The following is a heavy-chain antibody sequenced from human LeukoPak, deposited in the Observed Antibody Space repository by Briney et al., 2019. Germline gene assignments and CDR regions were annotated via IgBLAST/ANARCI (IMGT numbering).Heavy chain of an antibody. CDR1: GFTFSNAW. CDR3: TTAAFVGATAY. CDR2: IKSKTGGGTI. Sequence: PGGSLRLSCAASGFTFSNAWMNWVRQAPGKGLERVGRIKSKTGGGTIDYAAPVKGRFTISRDDSKDTLYLQMNSLRSEDTAVYHCTTAAFVGATAYWGQGALVTVSS. J-gene: IGHJ4*02. V-gene: IGHV3-15*07. D-gene: IGHD1-26*01.